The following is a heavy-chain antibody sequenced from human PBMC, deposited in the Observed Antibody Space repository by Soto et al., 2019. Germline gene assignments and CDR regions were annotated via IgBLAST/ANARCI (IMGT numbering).Heavy chain of an antibody. D-gene: IGHD2-15*01. V-gene: IGHV3-9*01. CDR1: GFTFGDYA. CDR3: AKDSVRYCSGGSCPGGMDV. Sequence: SLRLSYAASGFTFGDYAMHWLRQAPGKGLELGSGISWNSGSIGYADPVKSRFTISRDNAKNSLYLQMNILRAEDTALYYCAKDSVRYCSGGSCPGGMDVWGQGTTVTVSS. J-gene: IGHJ6*02. CDR2: ISWNSGSI.